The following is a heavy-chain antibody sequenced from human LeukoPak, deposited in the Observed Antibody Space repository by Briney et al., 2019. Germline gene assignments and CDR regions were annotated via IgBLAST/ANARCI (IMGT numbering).Heavy chain of an antibody. Sequence: GGSLRLSCAASGFTFSSYGMHWVRQAPGKGLEWVAVILYDGSRKYYVDSVEGRFTTSRDNSKNTLYLQMNSLRAEDTAIYYCAKGHYDFWSGYPAGIDSWGQGILVTVSS. CDR1: GFTFSSYG. J-gene: IGHJ4*02. V-gene: IGHV3-30*18. D-gene: IGHD3-3*01. CDR2: ILYDGSRK. CDR3: AKGHYDFWSGYPAGIDS.